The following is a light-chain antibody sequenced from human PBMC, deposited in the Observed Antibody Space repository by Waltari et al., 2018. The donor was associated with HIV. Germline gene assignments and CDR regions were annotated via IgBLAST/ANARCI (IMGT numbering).Light chain of an antibody. Sequence: EIVLTQSPATLSFSPGERANLSCRASQSVSSYLAWYQQKPGQAPRLLIYDASNRATGIPGRFSGSGSGTDFTLTISSLEPEDFAVYYCQQRSNWPVTFGQGTKVEIK. J-gene: IGKJ1*01. CDR3: QQRSNWPVT. CDR1: QSVSSY. CDR2: DAS. V-gene: IGKV3-11*01.